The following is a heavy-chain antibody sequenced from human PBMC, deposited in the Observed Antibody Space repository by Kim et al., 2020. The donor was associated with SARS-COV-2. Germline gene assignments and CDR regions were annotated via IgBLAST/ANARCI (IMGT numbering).Heavy chain of an antibody. CDR3: ARGDYGDYRSFFDY. D-gene: IGHD4-17*01. CDR2: INWNGGST. J-gene: IGHJ4*02. V-gene: IGHV3-20*04. Sequence: GGSLRLSCAASGFTFDDYGMSWVRQAPGKGLEWVSGINWNGGSTGYADSVKGRFTISRDNAKNSLYLQMNSLRAEDTALYYCARGDYGDYRSFFDYWGQGTLVTVSS. CDR1: GFTFDDYG.